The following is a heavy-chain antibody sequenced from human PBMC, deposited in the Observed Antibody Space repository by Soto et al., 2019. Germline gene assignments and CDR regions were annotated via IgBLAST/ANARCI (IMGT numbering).Heavy chain of an antibody. V-gene: IGHV1-2*04. CDR2: INPNNGGT. CDR3: VIQRSGVGY. J-gene: IGHJ4*02. CDR1: GYSFTGNS. Sequence: QVHLVQSGAEVKKPGASVRVSCKASGYSFTGNSMHWVRQAPGQGLEWMGWINPNNGGTNYAQRFRGWVSRTRDTSVSTAYMDLNRLKSDDTAVYYCVIQRSGVGYWGQGTLVTVSS. D-gene: IGHD2-15*01.